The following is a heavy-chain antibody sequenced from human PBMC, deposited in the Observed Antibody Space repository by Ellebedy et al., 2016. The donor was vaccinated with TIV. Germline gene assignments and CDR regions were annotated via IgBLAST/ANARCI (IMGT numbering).Heavy chain of an antibody. V-gene: IGHV3-23*01. J-gene: IGHJ6*02. CDR3: AKARGGDYVIFGLDV. CDR1: GFTFNSYV. D-gene: IGHD4-17*01. CDR2: ISASGHRT. Sequence: GESLKISCVASGFTFNSYVMSWVRQAPGKGLEWVSAISASGHRTFYADSAKGRFTISRDNSKNTLLLQMYSLRVNDTAVYYCAKARGGDYVIFGLDVWGQGTTVPVSS.